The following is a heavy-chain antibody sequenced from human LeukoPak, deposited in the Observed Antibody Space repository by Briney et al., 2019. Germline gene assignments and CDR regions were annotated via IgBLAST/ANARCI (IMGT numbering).Heavy chain of an antibody. CDR3: ARGGMATILYFDY. D-gene: IGHD5-24*01. Sequence: SETLSLTCTVSGGSISSYYWSWIRQPPGKGLEWIGYTYYGGSTNYNPSLKSRVTISVDTSKNQFSLKLSSVTAADTAVYYCARGGMATILYFDYWGQGTLVTVSS. CDR1: GGSISSYY. V-gene: IGHV4-59*01. CDR2: TYYGGST. J-gene: IGHJ4*02.